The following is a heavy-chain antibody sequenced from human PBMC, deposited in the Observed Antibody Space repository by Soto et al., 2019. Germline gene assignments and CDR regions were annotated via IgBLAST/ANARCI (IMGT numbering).Heavy chain of an antibody. Sequence: ASVKVSCKASGFTFTSSAVQWVRQARGQRLEWIGWIVVGSGNTNYAQKFQERVTITRDMSTSTAYMELSSLRSEDTAVYYCAAYPLTVTNQPDPYYYYGMDVWGQGTTVTVSS. CDR1: GFTFTSSA. J-gene: IGHJ6*02. V-gene: IGHV1-58*01. CDR2: IVVGSGNT. CDR3: AAYPLTVTNQPDPYYYYGMDV. D-gene: IGHD4-4*01.